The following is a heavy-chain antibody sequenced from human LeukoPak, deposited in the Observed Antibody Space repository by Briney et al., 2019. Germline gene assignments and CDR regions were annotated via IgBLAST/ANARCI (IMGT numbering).Heavy chain of an antibody. Sequence: PGRSLRLSCAASGFTFSSYGMHWVRQAPGKGLEWVAVKWYDGSNKYYADPVKGRFTISRDNSKNTLYLQMNSLRAEDTAVYYCAKADCSSTSCYSVDYWGQGTLVTVSS. J-gene: IGHJ4*02. V-gene: IGHV3-33*06. CDR2: KWYDGSNK. CDR1: GFTFSSYG. D-gene: IGHD2-2*01. CDR3: AKADCSSTSCYSVDY.